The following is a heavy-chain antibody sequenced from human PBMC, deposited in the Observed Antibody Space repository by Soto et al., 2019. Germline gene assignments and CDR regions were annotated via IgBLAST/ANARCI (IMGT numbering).Heavy chain of an antibody. CDR3: ARIHFGDEPSYYYYGMDV. CDR2: IYYTGST. V-gene: IGHV4-30-4*01. Sequence: QVHLQESGPGVVKPSQTLSLTCTVSGGSFSSGDYYWSWVRQPPGKGLDWIGYIYYTGSTFNNPSLTSRVSISIDTSKSHFYLKLSSVTAADTAVYYCARIHFGDEPSYYYYGMDVWGQGTTVTVSS. D-gene: IGHD4-17*01. J-gene: IGHJ6*02. CDR1: GGSFSSGDYY.